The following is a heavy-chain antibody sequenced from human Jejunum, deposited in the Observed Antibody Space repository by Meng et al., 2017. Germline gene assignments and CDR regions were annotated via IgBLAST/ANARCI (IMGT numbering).Heavy chain of an antibody. V-gene: IGHV3-23*01. D-gene: IGHD3-16*01. CDR1: GPNFSSYA. CDR3: AKHTSAWYFDL. J-gene: IGHJ2*01. CDR2: LTSGGSTS. Sequence: GESLKISCAASGPNFSSYAMSWVRQAPGKGLEWVSSLTSGGSTSRYADSVKGRFTISRDNSKNTLYLQMNSLRAEDTAVYFCAKHTSAWYFDLWGRGTLVTVSS.